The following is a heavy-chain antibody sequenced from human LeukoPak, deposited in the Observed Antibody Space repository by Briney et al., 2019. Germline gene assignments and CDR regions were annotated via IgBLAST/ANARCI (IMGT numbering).Heavy chain of an antibody. D-gene: IGHD3-3*01. J-gene: IGHJ4*02. CDR2: INPNSGGT. Sequence: GASVKVSCKASGYTFTSYGISWVRQAPGQGLEWMGWINPNSGGTNYAQKFQGRVTMTRDTSISTAYMELSRLRSDDTAVYYCARDYDFWSWMRSFDYWGQGTLVTVSS. V-gene: IGHV1-2*02. CDR3: ARDYDFWSWMRSFDY. CDR1: GYTFTSYG.